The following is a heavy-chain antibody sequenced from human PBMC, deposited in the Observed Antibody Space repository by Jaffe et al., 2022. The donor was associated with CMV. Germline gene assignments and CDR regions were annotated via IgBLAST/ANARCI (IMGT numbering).Heavy chain of an antibody. Sequence: QVQLQQWGAGLLKPSETLSLTCAVYGGSFSGYYWSWIRQPPGKGLEWIGEINHSGSTNYNPSLKSRVTISVDTSKNQFSLKLSSVTAADTAVYYCARGGYSYGYYYGMDVWGQGTTVTVSS. V-gene: IGHV4-34*01. CDR3: ARGGYSYGYYYGMDV. CDR2: INHSGST. CDR1: GGSFSGYY. J-gene: IGHJ6*02. D-gene: IGHD5-18*01.